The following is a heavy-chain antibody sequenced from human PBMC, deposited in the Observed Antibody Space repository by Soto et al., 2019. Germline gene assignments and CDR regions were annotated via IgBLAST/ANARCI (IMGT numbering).Heavy chain of an antibody. J-gene: IGHJ4*02. V-gene: IGHV1-18*01. D-gene: IGHD4-17*01. CDR1: GYTFTSYG. CDR2: ISAYNGNT. CDR3: ALAYGVYVVDY. Sequence: QVQLVQSGAEVKKPGASVKVSCKASGYTFTSYGISWVRQAPGQGLEWMGWISAYNGNTNYAQKLQGRVTMTTVTPTTPPYMELRRLTSNHTAVFYSALAYGVYVVDYWGQGPLVTVSS.